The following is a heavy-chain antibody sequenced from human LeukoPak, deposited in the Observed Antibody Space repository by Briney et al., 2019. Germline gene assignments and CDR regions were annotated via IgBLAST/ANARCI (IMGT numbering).Heavy chain of an antibody. CDR2: MNPNSGNT. D-gene: IGHD3-22*01. J-gene: IGHJ4*02. V-gene: IGHV1-8*01. Sequence: GASVKVSCKASGYTFTSYDINWVRQATGQGLEWMGWMNPNSGNTGYAQKFQGRVTMTRNTSISTAYMELSSLRSEDTAVYYCARAVSFLEHRYYYEGEVFFDYWGQGTLVTVSS. CDR1: GYTFTSYD. CDR3: ARAVSFLEHRYYYEGEVFFDY.